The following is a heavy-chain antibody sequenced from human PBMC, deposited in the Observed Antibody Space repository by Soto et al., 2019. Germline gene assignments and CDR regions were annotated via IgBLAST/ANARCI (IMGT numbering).Heavy chain of an antibody. V-gene: IGHV1-69*13. D-gene: IGHD6-6*01. J-gene: IGHJ5*02. Sequence: SVKVSCKASGGTFSSYAISWLRQAPGQGLEWMGGIIPIFGTANYAQKFQGRVTITADESTSTAYMELSSLRSEDTAVYYCARDAYSSSSMWFDPWGQGTLVTVSS. CDR2: IIPIFGTA. CDR1: GGTFSSYA. CDR3: ARDAYSSSSMWFDP.